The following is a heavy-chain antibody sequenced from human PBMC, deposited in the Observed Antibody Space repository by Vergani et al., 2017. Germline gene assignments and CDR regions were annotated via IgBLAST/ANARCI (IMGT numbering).Heavy chain of an antibody. J-gene: IGHJ4*02. V-gene: IGHV3-30*18. CDR1: GFTFSSYG. CDR2: ISYDGSNK. D-gene: IGHD5-24*01. Sequence: QVQLVESGGGVVQPGRSLRLSCAASGFTFSSYGMHWVRQAPGKGLEWVAVISYDGSNKYYADSVKGRFTISRDKSKNTLYLQMNSLRAEDTAVYYCAKDQSDGFPDYWGQGTLVTVSS. CDR3: AKDQSDGFPDY.